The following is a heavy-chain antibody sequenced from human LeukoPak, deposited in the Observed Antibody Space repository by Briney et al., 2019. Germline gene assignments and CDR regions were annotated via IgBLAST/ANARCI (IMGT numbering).Heavy chain of an antibody. J-gene: IGHJ4*02. CDR2: INHSGST. CDR1: GGSFSGYC. D-gene: IGHD1-26*01. CDR3: ARGTIVGATKGEFDY. Sequence: SETLSLTCAVYGGSFSGYCWSWIRQPPGKGLEWIGEINHSGSTNYNPSLKSRVTISVDTSKNQFSLKLSSVTAADTAVYYCARGTIVGATKGEFDYWGQGTLVTVSS. V-gene: IGHV4-34*01.